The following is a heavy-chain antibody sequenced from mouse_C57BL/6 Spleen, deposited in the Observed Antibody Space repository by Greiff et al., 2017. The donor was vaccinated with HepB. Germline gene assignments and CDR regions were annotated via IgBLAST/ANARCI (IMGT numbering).Heavy chain of an antibody. D-gene: IGHD2-3*01. V-gene: IGHV1-26*01. CDR2: INTNNGGT. CDR3: ARDDGYYVGWFAY. CDR1: GYTFTDYY. Sequence: EVQLQQSGPELVKPGASVKISCKASGYTFTDYYMNWVKQSHGKSLEWIGDINTNNGGTSYNQKFTGKATLTVDKSSSTAYMELRSLTSEDSAVYYCARDDGYYVGWFAYWGQGTLVTVSA. J-gene: IGHJ3*01.